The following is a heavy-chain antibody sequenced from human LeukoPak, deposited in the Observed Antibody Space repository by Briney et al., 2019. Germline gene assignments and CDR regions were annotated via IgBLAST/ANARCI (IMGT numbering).Heavy chain of an antibody. CDR1: GGSIRSYY. V-gene: IGHV4-4*07. CDR2: IYTSGIT. J-gene: IGHJ2*01. Sequence: SETLSLTCTVSGGSIRSYYWSWMRQPAGKGLEWIGRIYTSGITNYNPSLKSRVSMSVDTSKSQVSLKLSSVTAADTAVYYCARDQSAAGYWYFDLWGRGTLVSVSS. D-gene: IGHD6-19*01. CDR3: ARDQSAAGYWYFDL.